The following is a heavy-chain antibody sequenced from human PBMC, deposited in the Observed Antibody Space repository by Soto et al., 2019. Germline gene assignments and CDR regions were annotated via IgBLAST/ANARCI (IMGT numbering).Heavy chain of an antibody. CDR3: ARDAEGVIVSGTGWYDP. Sequence: QVLLVQSGAEVKKPGASVKVSCKASGFTFTNYGVHWVRQAPGQRLEWMGWISAGNGKTKYSQRFQGRITITSDTSASTAYMELTSLTSEDTAVYFCARDAEGVIVSGTGWYDPWGQGTLVTVSS. V-gene: IGHV1-3*01. J-gene: IGHJ5*02. D-gene: IGHD1-1*01. CDR1: GFTFTNYG. CDR2: ISAGNGKT.